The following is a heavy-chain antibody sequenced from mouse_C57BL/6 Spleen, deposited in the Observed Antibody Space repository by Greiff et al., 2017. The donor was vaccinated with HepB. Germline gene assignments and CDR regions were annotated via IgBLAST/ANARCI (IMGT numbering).Heavy chain of an antibody. V-gene: IGHV1-55*01. CDR2: IYPGSGST. D-gene: IGHD2-3*01. CDR3: AILLYDVYLFAY. J-gene: IGHJ3*01. CDR1: GYTFTSYW. Sequence: QVQLQQPGAELVKPGASVKMSCKASGYTFTSYWITWVKQRPGQGLEWIGDIYPGSGSTNYNEKLKSKATLTVDTSSSTAYMQLSSLTSADSAVYYCAILLYDVYLFAYWGQGTLVTVSA.